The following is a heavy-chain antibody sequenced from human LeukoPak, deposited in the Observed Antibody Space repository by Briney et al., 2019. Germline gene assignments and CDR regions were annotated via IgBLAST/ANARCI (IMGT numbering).Heavy chain of an antibody. Sequence: PSETLSLTCAVYGGSFSGYYWSWIRQPPGKGLEWIGEINHSGSTNYNPSLKSRVAISVDKSENHISLKLTSVTAADTAVYYCAREGGPYRPLDYSGQGTLVTVAS. V-gene: IGHV4-34*01. J-gene: IGHJ4*02. CDR3: AREGGPYRPLDY. CDR1: GGSFSGYY. CDR2: INHSGST.